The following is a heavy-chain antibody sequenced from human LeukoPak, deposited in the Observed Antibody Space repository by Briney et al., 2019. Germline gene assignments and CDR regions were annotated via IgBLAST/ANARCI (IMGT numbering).Heavy chain of an antibody. CDR2: ISSSGSTI. J-gene: IGHJ4*02. CDR1: GFTFSSYE. D-gene: IGHD3-10*01. CDR3: ARSMVRGVQGDY. Sequence: GGSLRLSCAAYGFTFSSYEMNWVRQAPGKGLEWVSYISSSGSTIYYADSVKGRFTISRDNAKNSLYLQMNSLRAEDTAVYYCARSMVRGVQGDYWGQGTLVTVSS. V-gene: IGHV3-48*03.